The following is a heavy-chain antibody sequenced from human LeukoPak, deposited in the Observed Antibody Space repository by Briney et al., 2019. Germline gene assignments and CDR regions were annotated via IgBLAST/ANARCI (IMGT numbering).Heavy chain of an antibody. J-gene: IGHJ5*02. CDR1: GGSFSGYY. CDR3: ARGPTYYYGSGSYNMVSDH. CDR2: INHSGST. Sequence: SETLSLTCAAYGGSFSGYYWSWIRQPPGKGLEWIGEINHSGSTNYNPSPKNRVTISVDTSTNQLSLQLSTVTAADTAVYYCARGPTYYYGSGSYNMVSDHWGQGTLVTVSS. V-gene: IGHV4-34*01. D-gene: IGHD3-10*01.